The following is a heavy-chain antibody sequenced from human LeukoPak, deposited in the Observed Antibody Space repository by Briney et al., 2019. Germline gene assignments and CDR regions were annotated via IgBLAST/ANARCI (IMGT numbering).Heavy chain of an antibody. CDR3: ARASSAAFDY. V-gene: IGHV3-7*01. CDR2: IKQDGSEK. D-gene: IGHD3-10*01. Sequence: PGGSLRLSCAASGFTFSSYRMNWVRQAPGRGLEWVANIKQDGSEKYYVDSVKGRFTISRDNAKNSLYLQMNSLRVEDTAVYYCARASSAAFDYWGQGTLVTVSS. CDR1: GFTFSSYR. J-gene: IGHJ4*02.